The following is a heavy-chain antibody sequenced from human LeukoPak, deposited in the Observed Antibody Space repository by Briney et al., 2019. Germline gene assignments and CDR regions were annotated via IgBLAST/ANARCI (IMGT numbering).Heavy chain of an antibody. V-gene: IGHV3-33*03. CDR3: AKGTKPVMTIPDY. CDR2: IWHDGSNK. J-gene: IGHJ4*02. D-gene: IGHD1/OR15-1a*01. CDR1: GFTFSGFG. Sequence: PGGSLRLSCAASGFTFSGFGMHWVRQAPGKGLEWVAVIWHDGSNKYYADSVKGRFTISRDNAKNSLFLQMNSLRAEDTAMYYCAKGTKPVMTIPDYWGQGILVTVSS.